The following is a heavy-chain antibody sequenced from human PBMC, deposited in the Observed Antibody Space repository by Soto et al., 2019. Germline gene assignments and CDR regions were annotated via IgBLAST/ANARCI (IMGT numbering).Heavy chain of an antibody. V-gene: IGHV3-23*01. CDR1: GFTFSSYA. J-gene: IGHJ4*02. Sequence: GGSLRLSCAASGFTFSSYAMSWVRQAPGKGLEWVSAISGSGGSTYYADSVKGRFTISRDNSKNTLYLQMNSLRAEDTAVYYCAKFFFDGPFFFLKAWGYFAFGGRGPRVPVSS. CDR2: ISGSGGST. D-gene: IGHD7-27*01. CDR3: AKFFFDGPFFFLKAWGYFAF.